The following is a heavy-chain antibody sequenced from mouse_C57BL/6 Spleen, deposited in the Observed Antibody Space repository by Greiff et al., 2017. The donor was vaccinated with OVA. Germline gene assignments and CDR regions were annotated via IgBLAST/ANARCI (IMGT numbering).Heavy chain of an antibody. J-gene: IGHJ3*01. CDR2: INPNNGGT. Sequence: VQLQQSGPELVKPGASVKISCKASGYTFTDYYMNWVKQSHGKSLEWIGDINPNNGGTSYNQKFKGKATLTVDKSSSTAYMELRSLTSEDSAVYYCARPTTVALREGFAYWGQGTLVTVSA. D-gene: IGHD1-1*01. CDR3: ARPTTVALREGFAY. CDR1: GYTFTDYY. V-gene: IGHV1-26*01.